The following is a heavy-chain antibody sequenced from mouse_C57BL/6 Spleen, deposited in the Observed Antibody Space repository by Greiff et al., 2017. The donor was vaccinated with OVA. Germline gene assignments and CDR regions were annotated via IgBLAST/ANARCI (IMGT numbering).Heavy chain of an antibody. Sequence: QVQLQQPGADLVKPGASVKLSCKASGYTFTSYWMHWVKQRPGQGLEWIGYINPSSGYTKYNQKFKDKATLTADKSSSTAYMQLSSLTYEDSAVYDCARYYDYDWLAYWGQGTLVTVSA. CDR1: GYTFTSYW. CDR2: INPSSGYT. CDR3: ARYYDYDWLAY. J-gene: IGHJ3*01. V-gene: IGHV1-7*01. D-gene: IGHD2-4*01.